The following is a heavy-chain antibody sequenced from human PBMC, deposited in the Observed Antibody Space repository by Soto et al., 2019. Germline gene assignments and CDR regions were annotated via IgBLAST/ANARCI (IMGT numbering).Heavy chain of an antibody. V-gene: IGHV4-34*01. Sequence: QVRLQQWGAGLLKPSETLSLTCAVFGESFSGYFWSWIRQAPGKGLEWIGEINHSGSTNYNPSLKSRVTISVRTSKSEFSLTLRSVSAADTAVYYCARAYGYKGYGAWGQGSLVIVSS. CDR1: GESFSGYF. CDR3: ARAYGYKGYGA. D-gene: IGHD5-12*01. CDR2: INHSGST. J-gene: IGHJ5*02.